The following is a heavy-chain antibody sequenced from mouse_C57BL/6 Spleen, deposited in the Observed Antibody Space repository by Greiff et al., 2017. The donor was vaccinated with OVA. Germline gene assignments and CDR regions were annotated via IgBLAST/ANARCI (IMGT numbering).Heavy chain of an antibody. D-gene: IGHD1-1*01. CDR3: ARHGSSSYFDY. V-gene: IGHV1-18*01. CDR2: INPNNGGT. J-gene: IGHJ2*01. Sequence: VQLQQSGPELVKPGASVKIPCKASGYTFTDYNMDWVKQSHGKSLEWIGDINPNNGGTNYNQKFKGKATLTVDKSSSTAYMELRSLTSEDTAVYYCARHGSSSYFDYWGQGTTLTVSS. CDR1: GYTFTDYN.